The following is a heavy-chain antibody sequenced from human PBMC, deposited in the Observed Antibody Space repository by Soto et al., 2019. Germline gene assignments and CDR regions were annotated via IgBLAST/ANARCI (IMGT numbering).Heavy chain of an antibody. V-gene: IGHV3-30*03. Sequence: PGGSLRLSCAASGFTFRTYGMHWVRQAPGKGLEWLAVISNTGINKYYADSVKGRFTISRDNSRDTLFLQMNSLRAEDTAVYYCARDLFSNYPSYYYYGMDVRGNGKKVTVSS. J-gene: IGHJ6*04. D-gene: IGHD4-4*01. CDR2: ISNTGINK. CDR1: GFTFRTYG. CDR3: ARDLFSNYPSYYYYGMDV.